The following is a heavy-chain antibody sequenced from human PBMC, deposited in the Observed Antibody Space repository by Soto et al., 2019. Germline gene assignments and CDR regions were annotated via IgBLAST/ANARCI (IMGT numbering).Heavy chain of an antibody. CDR3: ASFSKVYYYYGMDV. V-gene: IGHV1-3*01. J-gene: IGHJ6*02. Sequence: ASVKVSCKASGYTFTSYAMHWARQAPGQRLEWMGCINAGNGNTEYSQKFQGRVTITRDTSASTAYMELSSLRSEDTAVYYCASFSKVYYYYGMDVWGQGTTVTVSS. CDR2: INAGNGNT. CDR1: GYTFTSYA.